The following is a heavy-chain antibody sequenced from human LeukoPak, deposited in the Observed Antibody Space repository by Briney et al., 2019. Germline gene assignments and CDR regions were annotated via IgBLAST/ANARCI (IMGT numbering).Heavy chain of an antibody. Sequence: GGSLRLSCAASGFTFNSYTMNWIRQAPGKGLEWVSSITYSSRYIYYADSVKGRFTISRDNAKNSLYLQMNSLRAEDTAVYYCARVSGGYCSSTSCYWDDYWGQGTLVTVSS. J-gene: IGHJ4*02. CDR2: ITYSSRYI. D-gene: IGHD2-2*01. CDR1: GFTFNSYT. CDR3: ARVSGGYCSSTSCYWDDY. V-gene: IGHV3-21*01.